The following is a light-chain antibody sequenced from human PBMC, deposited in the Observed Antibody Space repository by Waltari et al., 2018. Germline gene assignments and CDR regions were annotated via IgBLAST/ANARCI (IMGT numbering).Light chain of an antibody. CDR3: QAWDSSTAV. V-gene: IGLV3-1*01. CDR1: KLGGKY. CDR2: QNN. J-gene: IGLJ2*01. Sequence: SYELTQTPSVSVSPGQTASIPCPGNKLGGKYVCWYQQKPGQSPVLVIYQNNKRPSGIPERFSGSNSGNTATLTISGTQAMDEADYYCQAWDSSTAVFGGGTKLTVL.